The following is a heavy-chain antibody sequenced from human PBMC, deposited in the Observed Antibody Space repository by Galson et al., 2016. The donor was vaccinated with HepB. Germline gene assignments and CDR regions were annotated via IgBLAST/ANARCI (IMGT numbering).Heavy chain of an antibody. CDR3: ARYEAPSYYYFMDV. J-gene: IGHJ6*03. CDR2: ISGPGGST. Sequence: SLRLSCAASGFTFSSHAMSWVRQAPGKGLEWVSGISGPGGSTDYADSVKGRFTISRDNSKNTLYLQMNSLRAEDTALYYCARYEAPSYYYFMDVWGEGTTVTVSS. CDR1: GFTFSSHA. D-gene: IGHD2-15*01. V-gene: IGHV3-23*01.